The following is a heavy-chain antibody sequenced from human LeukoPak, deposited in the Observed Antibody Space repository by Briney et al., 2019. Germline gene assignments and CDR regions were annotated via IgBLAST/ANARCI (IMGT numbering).Heavy chain of an antibody. Sequence: ASVKASCKASGYTFTGYYMHWVRQAPGQGLEWMGWINPNSGGTNYAQKFQGRVTMTRDTSISTAYMELSRLRSDDTAVYYCARDWYDSSGYATLSDYWGQGTLVTVSS. CDR1: GYTFTGYY. V-gene: IGHV1-2*02. CDR2: INPNSGGT. J-gene: IGHJ4*02. D-gene: IGHD3-22*01. CDR3: ARDWYDSSGYATLSDY.